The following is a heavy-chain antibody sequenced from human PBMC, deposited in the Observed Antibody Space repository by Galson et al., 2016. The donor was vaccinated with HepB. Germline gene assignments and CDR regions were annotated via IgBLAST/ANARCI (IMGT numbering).Heavy chain of an antibody. CDR3: AKSGGYFEY. CDR2: IYYSGIT. CDR1: GGSLTYYY. J-gene: IGHJ4*02. Sequence: GGSLTYYYWSWIRQPPGKGLEWIGYIYYSGITNYNPSLKSRVTISVDTSKNQFSLKLSSVTAADTAVYYCAKSGGYFEYWGQGTLVTVSS. V-gene: IGHV4-59*08. D-gene: IGHD4-23*01.